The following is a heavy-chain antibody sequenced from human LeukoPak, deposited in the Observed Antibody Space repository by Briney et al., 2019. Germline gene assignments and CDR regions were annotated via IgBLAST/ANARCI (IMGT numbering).Heavy chain of an antibody. V-gene: IGHV3-23*01. CDR3: AKVPTSSGPQGWFDP. Sequence: PGGSLRLSCAASGFTFSSCATSWVRPGPGKGLGWVSAISGSGGSTYYADSVKGRFTISRDNSKNTLYLQMNSLRAEDTAVYYCAKVPTSSGPQGWFDPWGQGTLVTVSS. CDR1: GFTFSSCA. CDR2: ISGSGGST. J-gene: IGHJ5*02. D-gene: IGHD1-26*01.